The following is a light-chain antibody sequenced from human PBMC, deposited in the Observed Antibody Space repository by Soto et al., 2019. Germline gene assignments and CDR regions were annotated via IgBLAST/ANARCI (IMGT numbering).Light chain of an antibody. CDR3: QQYYNVPPIT. CDR2: GAS. CDR1: QSVSLS. Sequence: THSSRPLSLYPRLRATLSCRSSQSVSLSLAWYQQKPGQAPRLLIYGASTRASGIPARFSGSGSETDFTLTISSLQSDDSAVYYCQQYYNVPPITFGQVTRQE. V-gene: IGKV3-15*01. J-gene: IGKJ5*01.